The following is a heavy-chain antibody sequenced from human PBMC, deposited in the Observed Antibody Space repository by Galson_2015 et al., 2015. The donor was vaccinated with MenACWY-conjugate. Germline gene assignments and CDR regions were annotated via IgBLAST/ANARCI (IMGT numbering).Heavy chain of an antibody. CDR2: ISSSSGYI. J-gene: IGHJ3*02. Sequence: SLRLSCAASGFTFSSYSMNWVRQAPGKGLEWVSSISSSSGYIYYADSVKGRFTISRDNAKNSLYLQMNGLRAEDTAVYYCARAIAVAATDAFDIWGQGTMVTVSS. V-gene: IGHV3-21*01. CDR3: ARAIAVAATDAFDI. D-gene: IGHD6-19*01. CDR1: GFTFSSYS.